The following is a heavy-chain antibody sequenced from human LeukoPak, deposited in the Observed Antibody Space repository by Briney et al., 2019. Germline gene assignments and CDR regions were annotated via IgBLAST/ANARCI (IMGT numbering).Heavy chain of an antibody. Sequence: SGPALVKPTQTLALTCTFSGFSLTTSGMCVSWIRQPPGKALDWLARIDWDDDKYYSTSLKTRLTISKDTSKNQVVLTMTNMDPVDTATYYCARMMRIVATTPPYGMDVWGQGTTVTVSS. V-gene: IGHV2-70*11. CDR1: GFSLTTSGMC. CDR2: IDWDDDK. J-gene: IGHJ6*02. CDR3: ARMMRIVATTPPYGMDV. D-gene: IGHD5-12*01.